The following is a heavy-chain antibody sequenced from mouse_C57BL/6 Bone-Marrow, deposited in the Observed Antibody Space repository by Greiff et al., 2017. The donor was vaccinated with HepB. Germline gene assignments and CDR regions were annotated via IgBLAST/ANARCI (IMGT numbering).Heavy chain of an antibody. J-gene: IGHJ1*03. CDR3: ASPGTSWYFDV. CDR2: IWSGGST. D-gene: IGHD4-1*01. Sequence: VKLVESGPGLVQPSQSLSITCTVSGFSLTSYGVHWVRQSPGKGLEWLGVIWSGGSTDYNAAFISRLSISKDNSKSQVFFKMNSLQADDTAIYCCASPGTSWYFDVWGTGTTVTVSS. CDR1: GFSLTSYG. V-gene: IGHV2-2*01.